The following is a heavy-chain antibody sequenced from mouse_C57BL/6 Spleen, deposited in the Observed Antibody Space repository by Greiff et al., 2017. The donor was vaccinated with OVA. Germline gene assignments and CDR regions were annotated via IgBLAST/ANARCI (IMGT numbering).Heavy chain of an antibody. CDR2: IRSKSNNYAT. CDR1: GFSFNTYA. CDR3: VRGGRGYYFDY. Sequence: EVMLVESGGGLVQPKGSLKLSCAASGFSFNTYAMNWVRQAPGTGLEWVARIRSKSNNYATYYADSVKDRFTISREDSESMLYLQMSNLEAEDAAMYYCVRGGRGYYFDYWGQGTTLTVSS. J-gene: IGHJ2*01. D-gene: IGHD3-3*01. V-gene: IGHV10-1*01.